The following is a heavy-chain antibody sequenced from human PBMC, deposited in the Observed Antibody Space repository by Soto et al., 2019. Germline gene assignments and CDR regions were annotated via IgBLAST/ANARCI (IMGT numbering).Heavy chain of an antibody. V-gene: IGHV3-23*01. J-gene: IGHJ3*02. CDR3: AKVVGSSWYAFDI. Sequence: GGSLRLSCAASGFTFSSYAMSWVRQAPGKGLEWVSAISGSGGSTYYADSVKGRFTISRDNSKNTLYLQMNSLRAEDSAVYYCAKVVGSSWYAFDIWGQGTMVTVSS. D-gene: IGHD6-13*01. CDR2: ISGSGGST. CDR1: GFTFSSYA.